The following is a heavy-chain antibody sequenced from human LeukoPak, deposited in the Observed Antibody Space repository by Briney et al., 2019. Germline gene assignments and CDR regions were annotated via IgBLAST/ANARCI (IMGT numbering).Heavy chain of an antibody. D-gene: IGHD6-19*01. V-gene: IGHV4-34*01. CDR3: ARGSRLGYSSGWYGPRYYYMDV. CDR1: GGSFSGYY. Sequence: SETLSLTCAVYGGSFSGYYWSWIRQPPGKGLEWIGEINHSGSTNYNPSLKSRVTISVDTSKNQFSLELSSVTAADTAVYYCARGSRLGYSSGWYGPRYYYMDVWGKGTTVTVSS. J-gene: IGHJ6*03. CDR2: INHSGST.